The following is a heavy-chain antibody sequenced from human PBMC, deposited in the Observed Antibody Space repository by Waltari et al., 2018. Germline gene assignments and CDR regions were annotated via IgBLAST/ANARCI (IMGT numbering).Heavy chain of an antibody. J-gene: IGHJ4*02. D-gene: IGHD6-6*01. CDR3: ARISSTATRDS. Sequence: EVQLVESGGGLVQPGGSLRLAGAASGFTFSSYGLSWVRQVPGKGLEWVANIKEDGSEKSYVDSVKGRFTISRDNAKNSLSLQMNSLRAEDTAVYYCARISSTATRDSWGRGTLVTVSS. V-gene: IGHV3-7*01. CDR2: IKEDGSEK. CDR1: GFTFSSYG.